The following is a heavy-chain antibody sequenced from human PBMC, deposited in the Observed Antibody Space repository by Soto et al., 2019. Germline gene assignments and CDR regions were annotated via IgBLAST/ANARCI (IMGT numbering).Heavy chain of an antibody. CDR2: IKQDGSET. CDR3: ARHRRDSTWSDFDY. Sequence: EVQLVESGGGLVQPGGSLRLSCAASGFTFSNYWMTWVRQAPGKGLEWVANIKQDGSETSYADSVKGRFTISRDNAKSSLYVQMNSLRVEDTALYYCARHRRDSTWSDFDYWGQGTLVTVSS. D-gene: IGHD6-13*01. CDR1: GFTFSNYW. V-gene: IGHV3-7*01. J-gene: IGHJ4*02.